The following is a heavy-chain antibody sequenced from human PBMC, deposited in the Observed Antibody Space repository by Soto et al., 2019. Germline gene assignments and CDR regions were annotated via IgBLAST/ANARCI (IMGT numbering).Heavy chain of an antibody. CDR2: INHSGNT. V-gene: IGHV4-34*01. Sequence: SETLSLTCAVYGGSFSGYYWSWLRQPPGKGPEWIGEINHSGNTKYTPSLESRVTISVDTSTNQFSLKLNSVSAADTAVYYCARTGGMDVWSQGATVTVSS. CDR3: ARTGGMDV. J-gene: IGHJ6*02. CDR1: GGSFSGYY.